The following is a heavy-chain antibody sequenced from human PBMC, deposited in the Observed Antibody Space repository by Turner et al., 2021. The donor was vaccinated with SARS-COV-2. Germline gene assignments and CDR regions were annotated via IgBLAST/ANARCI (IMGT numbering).Heavy chain of an antibody. CDR2: IYSGGST. J-gene: IGHJ6*02. CDR1: GFVVSSNS. D-gene: IGHD2-2*01. CDR3: ARPFGTAVVPPS. Sequence: EVQLVEPGVGLIQPGGSLILSCAASGFVVSSNSMNWVRQAPGKGLEWISVIYSGGSTYYADSVKGRFTISRDSSKNTLYLQMNSLRAEDTAVYYCARPFGTAVVPPSWGQGTTVTVSS. V-gene: IGHV3-53*01.